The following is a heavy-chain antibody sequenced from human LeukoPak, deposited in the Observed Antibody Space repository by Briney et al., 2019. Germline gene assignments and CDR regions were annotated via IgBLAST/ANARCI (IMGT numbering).Heavy chain of an antibody. D-gene: IGHD5-18*01. CDR3: ARSNTAYRRGYFNY. Sequence: PGKSLRLSCVASGFTFSSYAMHWVRQAPGKGLEWVAVIPYDGSNKYYADSVKGRFTISRDNSKNTLYLQMNSLRAEDTAVYYCARSNTAYRRGYFNYWGQGTLVTVSS. CDR1: GFTFSSYA. CDR2: IPYDGSNK. J-gene: IGHJ4*02. V-gene: IGHV3-30*04.